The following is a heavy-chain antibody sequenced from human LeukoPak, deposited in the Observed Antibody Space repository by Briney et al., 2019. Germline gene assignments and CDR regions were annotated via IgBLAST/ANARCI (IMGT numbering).Heavy chain of an antibody. CDR2: IWYDGSKK. Sequence: PGGSLRLSCAASGFSLSSYGMHGVRQAPGHGVEWGAVIWYDGSKKYYAESVKGRFTISRDNSKITLYVQMNSQRGEDTAVYYCAVGSGGYYGYFDYWGGGTLVSVSS. J-gene: IGHJ4*02. D-gene: IGHD3-10*01. CDR3: AVGSGGYYGYFDY. V-gene: IGHV3-33*01. CDR1: GFSLSSYG.